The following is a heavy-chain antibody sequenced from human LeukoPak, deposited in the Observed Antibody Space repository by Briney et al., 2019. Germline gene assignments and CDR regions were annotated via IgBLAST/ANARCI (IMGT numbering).Heavy chain of an antibody. CDR3: ARQYYYGSGSLYYFDY. D-gene: IGHD3-10*01. J-gene: IGHJ4*02. V-gene: IGHV4-39*07. CDR1: GGSISSSSYY. Sequence: PSETLSLTCTVSGGSISSSSYYWGWIRQPPGKGLEWIGSIYYSGSTYYNPSLKSRVTISVDTSKNQFSLKLSSVTAADTAVYYCARQYYYGSGSLYYFDYWGQGTLVTVSS. CDR2: IYYSGST.